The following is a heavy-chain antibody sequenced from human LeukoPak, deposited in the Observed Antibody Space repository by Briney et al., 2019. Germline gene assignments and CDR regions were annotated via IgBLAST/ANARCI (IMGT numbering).Heavy chain of an antibody. J-gene: IGHJ5*02. D-gene: IGHD4-17*01. CDR1: GFNFSDYY. CDR2: ISSSSSAI. CDR3: ARASVTTIDWFDP. Sequence: GSLRLSCVASGFNFSDYYMSWIRQAPGKGLKWISFISSSSSAIYYADSVKGRFTISRDNAKNSLYLQMSSLRVEDTAVYYCARASVTTIDWFDPWGQGTLVTVSS. V-gene: IGHV3-11*01.